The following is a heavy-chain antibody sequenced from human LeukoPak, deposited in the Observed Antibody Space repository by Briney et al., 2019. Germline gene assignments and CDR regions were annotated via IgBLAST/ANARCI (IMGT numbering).Heavy chain of an antibody. CDR3: ARPYSSSSKYYFDY. J-gene: IGHJ4*02. D-gene: IGHD6-6*01. CDR2: INWNGSIT. V-gene: IGHV3-20*04. CDR1: GFIFDDYG. Sequence: GGSLRLSCAASGFIFDDYGMSWVRQAPGKGLEWVSGINWNGSITGYADSVKGRFTISRDNAKNSLYLQMNSLRAEDTALYYCARPYSSSSKYYFDYWGQGTLVTVSS.